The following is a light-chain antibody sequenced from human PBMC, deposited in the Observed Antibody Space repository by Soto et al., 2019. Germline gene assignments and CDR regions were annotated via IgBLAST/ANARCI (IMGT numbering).Light chain of an antibody. CDR1: QSVGDSY. Sequence: EVLLTQSPGILSLSPGERATLSCRASQSVGDSYSAWYQQKPGQAPRLLIYDASNRAPGIPDRFSGSGSGTDFALTISRLEPEDFAVYYCQQFGISPETFGQGTKVEIK. J-gene: IGKJ1*01. CDR2: DAS. V-gene: IGKV3-20*01. CDR3: QQFGISPET.